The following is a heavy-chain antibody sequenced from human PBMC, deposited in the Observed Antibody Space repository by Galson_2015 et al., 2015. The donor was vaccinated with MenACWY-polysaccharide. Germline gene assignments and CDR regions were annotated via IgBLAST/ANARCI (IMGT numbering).Heavy chain of an antibody. Sequence: SLRLSCAASGFSLGAWYMSWIRQAPGKGLEWLSYISKSGDSIYYGDSVKGRFAISRDNAKNSLYLQLNSLGVEGTAIYYCARGHYGLDVWGQGTTVTVSS. CDR2: ISKSGDSI. CDR1: GFSLGAWY. V-gene: IGHV3-11*01. CDR3: ARGHYGLDV. J-gene: IGHJ6*02.